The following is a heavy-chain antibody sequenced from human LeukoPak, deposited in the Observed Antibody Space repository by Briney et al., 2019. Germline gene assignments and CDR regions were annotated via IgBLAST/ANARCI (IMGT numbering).Heavy chain of an antibody. Sequence: GGSLRLSRAASGFTFSSYSMNWVRQAPGKGLEWVSSISSSSSYIYYADSVKGRFTISRDNAKNSLYLQMNSLRAEDTAVYYCGTWTTVASYFDYWGQGTLVTVSS. CDR2: ISSSSSYI. V-gene: IGHV3-21*01. CDR1: GFTFSSYS. CDR3: GTWTTVASYFDY. J-gene: IGHJ4*02. D-gene: IGHD4-17*01.